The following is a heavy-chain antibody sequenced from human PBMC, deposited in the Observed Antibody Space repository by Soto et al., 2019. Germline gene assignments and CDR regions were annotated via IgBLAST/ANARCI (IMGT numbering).Heavy chain of an antibody. Sequence: QVQLVQSGAEVKKPGSSVKVSCKASGGTFSSYAISWVRQAPGQGLEWMGGIIPIFGTANYAQKFQGRVRITADETRSTAYRELSSLRSEDTAGYYWARDRGGGSSWYAVFDYWGQGTLVTVSS. CDR1: GGTFSSYA. J-gene: IGHJ4*02. CDR2: IIPIFGTA. V-gene: IGHV1-69*01. CDR3: ARDRGGGSSWYAVFDY. D-gene: IGHD6-13*01.